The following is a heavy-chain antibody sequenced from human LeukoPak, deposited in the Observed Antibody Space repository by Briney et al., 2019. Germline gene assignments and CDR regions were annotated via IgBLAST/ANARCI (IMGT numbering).Heavy chain of an antibody. Sequence: ASVTVSCKVSGFTLADLSMHWVRQAPGKGLEWVGGFDRKNGDTIYAQRFRGRVTLTEDTSTGTAYMDLSSLSADDTAVYYCATFCATTTCPGYQRYYYFMDVWGKGTTGTVSS. D-gene: IGHD2-2*01. CDR3: ATFCATTTCPGYQRYYYFMDV. CDR1: GFTLADLS. J-gene: IGHJ6*03. V-gene: IGHV1-24*01. CDR2: FDRKNGDT.